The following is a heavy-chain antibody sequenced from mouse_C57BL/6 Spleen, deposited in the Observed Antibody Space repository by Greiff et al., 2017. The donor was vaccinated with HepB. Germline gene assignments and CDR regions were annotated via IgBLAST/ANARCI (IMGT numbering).Heavy chain of an antibody. CDR1: GYTFTSYW. V-gene: IGHV1-64*01. J-gene: IGHJ2*01. Sequence: QVQLQQPGAELVKPGASVKLSCKASGYTFTSYWMHWVKQMPGQGLEWIGMIHPNSGSTNYNEKFKSKATLTVDKSSSTVYMQLSSLTSEDSAVYYCARSRAPYYFDYWGQGTTLTVSS. CDR3: ARSRAPYYFDY. D-gene: IGHD3-1*01. CDR2: IHPNSGST.